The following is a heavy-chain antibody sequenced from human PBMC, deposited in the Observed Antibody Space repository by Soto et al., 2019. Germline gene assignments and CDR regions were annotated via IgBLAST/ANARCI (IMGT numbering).Heavy chain of an antibody. V-gene: IGHV4-61*01. J-gene: IGHJ4*02. CDR2: IYYSGST. D-gene: IGHD5-12*01. CDR1: GGSVSSGSYY. Sequence: SETLSLTCTVSGGSVSSGSYYWSWIRQPPGKGLEWIGYIYYSGSTNYNPSLKSRVTISVDTSKNQFSLKLSSVTAADTAVYYCAREVAGYSGYDYTKYYFDYWGQGTLVTVSS. CDR3: AREVAGYSGYDYTKYYFDY.